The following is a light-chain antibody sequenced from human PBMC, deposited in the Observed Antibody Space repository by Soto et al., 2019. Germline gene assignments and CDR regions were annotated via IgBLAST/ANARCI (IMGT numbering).Light chain of an antibody. CDR3: QSYDSSLPNVV. V-gene: IGLV1-40*01. Sequence: QSVLTQPPSVSGAPGQRVTISCTGSSSNIGAGYDVHWYQQLPGTAPKLLIYGNSNRPSGVPDRFSGSKSGTSASLAITGLQAEDEADYYCQSYDSSLPNVVFGGGTKVTVL. CDR1: SSNIGAGYD. J-gene: IGLJ2*01. CDR2: GNS.